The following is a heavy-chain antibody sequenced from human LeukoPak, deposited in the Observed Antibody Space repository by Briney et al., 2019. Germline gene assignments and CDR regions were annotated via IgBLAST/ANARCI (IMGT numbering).Heavy chain of an antibody. J-gene: IGHJ3*02. D-gene: IGHD3/OR15-3a*01. CDR3: ARDGLGTASDAFDI. V-gene: IGHV3-30-3*01. CDR2: RSHDGGIE. CDR1: GFPFSRYA. Sequence: GGSLRLSCAASGFPFSRYAVHWVRQAPGKGLEWVALRSHDGGIEDYADSVKGRFTISRDNSKNTLYLQMNSLRAEDTAVYYCARDGLGTASDAFDIWGQGTMVTVSS.